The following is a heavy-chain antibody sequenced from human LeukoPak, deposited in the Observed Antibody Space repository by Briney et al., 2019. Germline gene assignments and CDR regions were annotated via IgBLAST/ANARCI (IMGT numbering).Heavy chain of an antibody. Sequence: GESLKISCKGSGYSFPSYWIGWVRQRPGEGLEWMGIIYPGDSDTRYSPSFEGQVTISADKSISTAYLQWRSLKASDTAMYYCARLYDSSGYPFDYWGQGTPVTVSS. J-gene: IGHJ4*02. D-gene: IGHD3-22*01. CDR1: GYSFPSYW. CDR3: ARLYDSSGYPFDY. CDR2: IYPGDSDT. V-gene: IGHV5-51*01.